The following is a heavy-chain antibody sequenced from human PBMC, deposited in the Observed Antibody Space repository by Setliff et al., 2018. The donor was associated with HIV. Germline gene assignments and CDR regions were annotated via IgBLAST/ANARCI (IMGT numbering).Heavy chain of an antibody. D-gene: IGHD3-22*01. J-gene: IGHJ6*03. CDR1: GGSFSDYY. CDR3: ARGFSGDYLFTGYLDV. Sequence: SETLSLTCAVYGGSFSDYYWTWIRQSPGKGLEWIGEINHRGSTNYNPSLKSRVTVSVDTSKNQSSLKLSSVTAADTAFYYCARGFSGDYLFTGYLDVWGKGTTVTVSS. CDR2: INHRGST. V-gene: IGHV4-34*01.